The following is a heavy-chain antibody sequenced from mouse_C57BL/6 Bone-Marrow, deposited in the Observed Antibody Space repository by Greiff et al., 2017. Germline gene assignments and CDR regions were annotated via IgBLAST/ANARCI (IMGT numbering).Heavy chain of an antibody. V-gene: IGHV3-6*01. CDR2: ISYDGSN. Sequence: DVKLVESGPGLVKPSQSLSLTCSVTGYSITSGYYWNWIRQFPGNKLEWMGYISYDGSNNYNPSLKNRISITRDTSKNQFFLKLNSVTTEDTATYYCAREPLRQDWYFDVWGTGTTVTVSS. CDR1: GYSITSGYY. D-gene: IGHD2-4*01. CDR3: AREPLRQDWYFDV. J-gene: IGHJ1*03.